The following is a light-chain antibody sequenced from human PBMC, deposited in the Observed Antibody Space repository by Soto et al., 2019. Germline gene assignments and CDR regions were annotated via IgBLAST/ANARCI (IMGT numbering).Light chain of an antibody. J-gene: IGLJ3*02. CDR1: SSDIGTYNY. CDR2: DVT. Sequence: QSALTQPRSVSGSPGQSVTISCTGTSSDIGTYNYVSWYQQHPGDGPKLIIYDVTKRPSGVPDRFSGSKSGNTASLTISGLQAEDEAEYYCWSYAGIYKVFGGGTKVTVL. V-gene: IGLV2-11*01. CDR3: WSYAGIYKV.